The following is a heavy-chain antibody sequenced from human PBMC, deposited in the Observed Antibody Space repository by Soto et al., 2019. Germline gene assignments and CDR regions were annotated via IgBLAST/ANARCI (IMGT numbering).Heavy chain of an antibody. D-gene: IGHD2-2*02. CDR1: GYTLTSDY. V-gene: IGHV1-46*01. CDR2: INPSGGST. CDR3: ARDRGEYCSSTSCYTRAYYYYGMDV. J-gene: IGHJ6*02. Sequence: GASVKGSCKASGYTLTSDYMRWVRQAPGQGLERMGIINPSGGSTSYAQKFQGRVTMTRDTSTSTVYMELSSLRSEDTAVYYCARDRGEYCSSTSCYTRAYYYYGMDVWGQGTTVTVSS.